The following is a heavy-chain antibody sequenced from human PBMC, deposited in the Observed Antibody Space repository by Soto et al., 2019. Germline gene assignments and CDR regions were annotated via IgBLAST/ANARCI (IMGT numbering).Heavy chain of an antibody. Sequence: GESLKISCKGSGYSFTSYWIGWVRQMPGKGLEWMWIIYPGDSDTRYSPSFQGQVTISADKSISTAYLQWSSLKASDTAMYYCARGVGPLPSYYYMDVWGKGTTVTVSS. CDR3: ARGVGPLPSYYYMDV. CDR1: GYSFTSYW. D-gene: IGHD2-15*01. J-gene: IGHJ6*03. V-gene: IGHV5-51*01. CDR2: IYPGDSDT.